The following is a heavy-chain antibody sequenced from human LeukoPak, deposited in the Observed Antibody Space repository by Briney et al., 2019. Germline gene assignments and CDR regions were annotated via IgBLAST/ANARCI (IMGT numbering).Heavy chain of an antibody. CDR2: ICYSGST. J-gene: IGHJ3*02. CDR1: GGSISSSSYF. D-gene: IGHD5-24*01. CDR3: ARDRGDGYTDDAFDI. V-gene: IGHV4-39*07. Sequence: PSETLSLTCTVSGGSISSSSYFWGWIRQPPGKGLEWIGSICYSGSTYYNPSLKSRVTISVDTSKNQFSLKLSSVTAADTAVYYCARDRGDGYTDDAFDIWGQGTMVTVSS.